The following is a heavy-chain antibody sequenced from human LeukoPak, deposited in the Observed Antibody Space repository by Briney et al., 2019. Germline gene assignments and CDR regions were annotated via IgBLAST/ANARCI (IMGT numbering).Heavy chain of an antibody. CDR3: AKGSSWFDY. D-gene: IGHD6-13*01. CDR1: GFTFDDYA. Sequence: GSLRLSCAASGFTFDDYAMHWVRQGPGKGLERVSAIRGDGGSTYYADSVKGRFTISRDNSKNSLYLQMNSLRTEDTALYYCAKGSSWFDYWGQGTLVTVSS. J-gene: IGHJ4*02. V-gene: IGHV3-43*02. CDR2: IRGDGGST.